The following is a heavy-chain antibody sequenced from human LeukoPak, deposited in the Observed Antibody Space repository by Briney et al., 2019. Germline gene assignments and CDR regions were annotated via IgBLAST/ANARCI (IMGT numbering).Heavy chain of an antibody. CDR2: ISGSGGST. D-gene: IGHD3-10*01. Sequence: GGSLRLSCAASGFTFSTYAMTWVRQAPGKGLEWVSAISGSGGSTYYADSVKGRFTISRDNSKNTLYLQMNSLRAEDTAVYYCAKIRWFGDPTPYWGQGTLVTVSS. CDR1: GFTFSTYA. CDR3: AKIRWFGDPTPY. V-gene: IGHV3-23*01. J-gene: IGHJ4*02.